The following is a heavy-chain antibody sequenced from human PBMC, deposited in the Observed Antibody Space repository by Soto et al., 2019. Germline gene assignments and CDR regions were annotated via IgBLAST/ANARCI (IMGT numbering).Heavy chain of an antibody. CDR1: GGYIRGGYDS. CDR3: ATYRKVFQS. J-gene: IGHJ3*01. V-gene: IGHV4-30-2*01. Sequence: QLQLQESGSGLVKPSQTLSLTCAVAGGYIRGGYDSWSWIRQPPGKGMEWIGFIYNSGSTYYNSSLKSRVTLSVDRSKNHFFLNLPSVTAADTAVYYGATYRKVFQSWGQGTKVTVSS. D-gene: IGHD3-3*01. CDR2: IYNSGST.